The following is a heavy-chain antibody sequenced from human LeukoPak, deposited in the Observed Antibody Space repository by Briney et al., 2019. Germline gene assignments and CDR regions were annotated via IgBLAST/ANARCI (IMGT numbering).Heavy chain of an antibody. D-gene: IGHD2-2*01. CDR3: ARVIVVVPATQIRFDP. V-gene: IGHV1-8*03. CDR1: GYTFTNYD. J-gene: IGHJ5*02. Sequence: ASVKVSCKASGYTFTNYDINWVRQAAGQGLEWVGWMNPKSGNTGYAQKFQGRVTITRDTSISTTYMELSSLRSEDTAVYYCARVIVVVPATQIRFDPWGQGTLVTVSS. CDR2: MNPKSGNT.